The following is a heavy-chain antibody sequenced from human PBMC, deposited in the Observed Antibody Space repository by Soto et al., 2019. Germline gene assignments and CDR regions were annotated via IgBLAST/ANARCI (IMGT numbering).Heavy chain of an antibody. V-gene: IGHV3-11*01. CDR1: GETFSDYY. D-gene: IGHD3-3*01. CDR3: ASHYDMWSGYLSPVDY. J-gene: IGHJ4*02. Sequence: GGSLRLSCAASGETFSDYYMSWIRQAPGKGLEWISYIDTSGTKIYYADSVKGRFTITRDNAKNSLYLEMNSLRDEDTAVYYCASHYDMWSGYLSPVDYWGQGTLVTVSS. CDR2: IDTSGTKI.